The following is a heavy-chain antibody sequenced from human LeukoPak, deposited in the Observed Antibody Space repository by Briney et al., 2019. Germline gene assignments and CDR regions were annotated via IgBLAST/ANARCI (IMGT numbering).Heavy chain of an antibody. J-gene: IGHJ4*02. CDR3: AKEDIGYDFDY. CDR2: ISYDGSNK. CDR1: GFTFSSYA. D-gene: IGHD2-2*01. V-gene: IGHV3-30-3*01. Sequence: PGRSLRLSCAASGFTFSSYAMHWVRQAPGKGLEWVAVISYDGSNKYYADSVKGRFTISRDNSKNTLYLQMNSLRAEDTAVYYCAKEDIGYDFDYWGQGTLVTVSS.